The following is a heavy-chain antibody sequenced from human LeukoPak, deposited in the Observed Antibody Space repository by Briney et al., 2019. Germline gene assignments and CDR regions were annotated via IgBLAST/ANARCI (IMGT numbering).Heavy chain of an antibody. D-gene: IGHD3-3*01. CDR3: ARARPGGGMVLFDY. J-gene: IGHJ4*02. CDR1: GGSISSSNW. Sequence: PSETLSLTCAVSGGSISSSNWWSWVRQPPGKGLEWIGEINHSGSTNYNPSLKSRVTISVDTSKNQFSLKLSSVTAADTAVYYCARARPGGGMVLFDYWGQGTLVTVSS. CDR2: INHSGST. V-gene: IGHV4-4*02.